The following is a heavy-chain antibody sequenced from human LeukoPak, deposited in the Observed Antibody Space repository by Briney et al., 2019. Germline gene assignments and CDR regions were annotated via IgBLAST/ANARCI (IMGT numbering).Heavy chain of an antibody. V-gene: IGHV1-69*04. Sequence: SVKVSCKASGGTFSSYAISWVRQAPGQGLEWMGRIIPILGIANYAQKFQGRVTITADKSTSTAYMELSSLRSVDTAVYYCARVDTAMVIDYWGQGTLVTVSS. CDR1: GGTFSSYA. CDR3: ARVDTAMVIDY. D-gene: IGHD5-18*01. J-gene: IGHJ4*02. CDR2: IIPILGIA.